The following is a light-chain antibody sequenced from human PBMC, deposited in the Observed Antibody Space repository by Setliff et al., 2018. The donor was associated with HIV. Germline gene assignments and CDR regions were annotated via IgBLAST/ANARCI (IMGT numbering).Light chain of an antibody. V-gene: IGLV3-21*03. J-gene: IGLJ3*02. CDR2: DDS. CDR1: KIGSKS. CDR3: QVWDSGSDHWV. Sequence: SYELTQPPSVSVAPGKTATITCGGNKIGSKSVHWYQQKTGQAPVLVVYDDSDRPSGIPERFSGSNSGNTATLIIGGVEAGDEADYYCQVWDSGSDHWVFGGGTKSPS.